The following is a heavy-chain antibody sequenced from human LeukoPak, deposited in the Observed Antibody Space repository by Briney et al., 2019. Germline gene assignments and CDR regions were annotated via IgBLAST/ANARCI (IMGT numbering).Heavy chain of an antibody. CDR3: ARERDYGGGFDY. V-gene: IGHV3-30*03. CDR1: GFTFSSYG. D-gene: IGHD4-17*01. Sequence: GSLRLSCAASGFTFSSYGMHWVRQAPGKGLEWVAVISYDGSNKYYADSVKGRFTISRDNSKNTLYLQMNSLRAEDTAVYYCARERDYGGGFDYWGQGTLVTVSS. J-gene: IGHJ4*02. CDR2: ISYDGSNK.